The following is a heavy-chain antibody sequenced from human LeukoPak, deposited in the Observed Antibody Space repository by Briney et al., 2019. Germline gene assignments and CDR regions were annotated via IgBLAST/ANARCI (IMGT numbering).Heavy chain of an antibody. D-gene: IGHD3-3*01. CDR3: AKAGNGYYDFWSGYWGYYYGMGV. J-gene: IGHJ6*02. CDR1: GFTFSSYG. Sequence: GRSLRLSCAASGFTFSSYGMHWVRQAPGKGLEWVAVISYDGSNKYYADSVKGRFTISRDNSKNTLYLQMNSLRAEDTAVYYCAKAGNGYYDFWSGYWGYYYGMGVWGQGTTVTVSS. CDR2: ISYDGSNK. V-gene: IGHV3-30*18.